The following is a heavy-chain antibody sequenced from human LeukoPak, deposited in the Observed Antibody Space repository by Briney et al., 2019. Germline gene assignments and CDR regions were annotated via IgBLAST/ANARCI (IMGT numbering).Heavy chain of an antibody. CDR3: ARNYGSGSYHRFDP. D-gene: IGHD3-10*01. Sequence: SQTLSLTCAVSGGSISSDGYSWSWIRQPPGKGLEWIGYIYHSGSTYYNPSLKSRVTISVDRSKNQFSLKLSSVTAADTAVYYCARNYGSGSYHRFDPWGQGTLVTVSS. CDR2: IYHSGST. J-gene: IGHJ5*02. V-gene: IGHV4-30-2*01. CDR1: GGSISSDGYS.